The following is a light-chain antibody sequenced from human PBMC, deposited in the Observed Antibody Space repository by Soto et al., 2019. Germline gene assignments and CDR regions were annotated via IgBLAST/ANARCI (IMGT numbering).Light chain of an antibody. Sequence: QLVLTQPPSVSGAPGQRVTISCTGSSSNIGAGYDVHWYQHLPGTAPKLLIYANVNRPSGVPDRFSGSKSGTSASLAITGLQAEDEADYYCQSYDSSLSGSLFGGGTKLTVL. V-gene: IGLV1-40*01. CDR3: QSYDSSLSGSL. J-gene: IGLJ3*02. CDR2: ANV. CDR1: SSNIGAGYD.